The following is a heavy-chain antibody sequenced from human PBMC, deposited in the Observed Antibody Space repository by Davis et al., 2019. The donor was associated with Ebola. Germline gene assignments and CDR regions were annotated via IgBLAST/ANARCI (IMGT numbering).Heavy chain of an antibody. Sequence: GGSLRLSCAASGFTFDIYAMSWVRQAPGKGLEWVSAISGSGGSTYYADSVKGRFTISRDNSKNTLYLQMNSLRAEDTAVYYCAKPLADGDYNYYYGMDVWGQGTTVTVSS. CDR2: ISGSGGST. J-gene: IGHJ6*02. V-gene: IGHV3-23*01. CDR1: GFTFDIYA. D-gene: IGHD4-17*01. CDR3: AKPLADGDYNYYYGMDV.